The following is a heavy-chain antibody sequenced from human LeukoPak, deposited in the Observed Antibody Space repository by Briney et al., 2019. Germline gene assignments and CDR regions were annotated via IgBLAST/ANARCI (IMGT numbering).Heavy chain of an antibody. J-gene: IGHJ4*02. D-gene: IGHD6-19*01. CDR2: IYYSGST. CDR3: ARFSSGWYSGDY. CDR1: GGSISSSSYY. V-gene: IGHV4-39*01. Sequence: SETLSPTCTVPGGSISSSSYYWGWIRQPPGKGLEWIGSIYYSGSTYYNPSLKSRVTISVDTSKKQFSLKLSSVTAADTAVYYCARFSSGWYSGDYWGQGTLVTVSS.